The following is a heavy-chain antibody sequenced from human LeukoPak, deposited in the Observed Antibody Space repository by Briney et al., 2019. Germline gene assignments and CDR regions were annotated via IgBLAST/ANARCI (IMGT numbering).Heavy chain of an antibody. CDR2: ISYDGGNK. CDR1: GFTFSSYA. J-gene: IGHJ6*02. CDR3: ARDTHGSHYYYYGMDV. Sequence: PGGSLRLSCAASGFTFSSYAMHWVRQAPGKGLEWVAVISYDGGNKYYADSVKGRFTISRDNSKNTLYLQMNSLRAEDTAVYYCARDTHGSHYYYYGMDVWGQGTTVTVSS. D-gene: IGHD3-10*01. V-gene: IGHV3-30-3*01.